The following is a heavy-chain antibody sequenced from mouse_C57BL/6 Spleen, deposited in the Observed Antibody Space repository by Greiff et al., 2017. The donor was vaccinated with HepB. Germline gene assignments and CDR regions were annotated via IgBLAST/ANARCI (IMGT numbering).Heavy chain of an antibody. J-gene: IGHJ3*01. CDR1: GYTFTSYW. D-gene: IGHD2-2*01. Sequence: VQLQQPGAELVRPGSSVKLSCKASGYTFTSYWMPWVKQRPIQGLEWIGNIDPSDSDTHYNQKFKDKATLTVDKSSSTAYMQLSSLTSEDSAVYYCAGSGYDVGFAYWGQGTLVTVSA. CDR3: AGSGYDVGFAY. V-gene: IGHV1-52*01. CDR2: IDPSDSDT.